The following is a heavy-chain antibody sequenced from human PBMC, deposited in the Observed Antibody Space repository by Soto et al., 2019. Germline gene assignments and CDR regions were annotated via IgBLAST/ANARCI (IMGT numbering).Heavy chain of an antibody. CDR2: INPNSGGT. J-gene: IGHJ4*02. V-gene: IGHV1-2*02. Sequence: AAGKVSCKASGYTFTGYYMHWVRQAPGQGLEWMGWINPNSGGTNYAQKFQGRVTMTRDTSISTAYMELSRLRSDDTAVYYCARALLRGGYLFDYWGQGTLVTVSS. CDR3: ARALLRGGYLFDY. D-gene: IGHD3-16*01. CDR1: GYTFTGYY.